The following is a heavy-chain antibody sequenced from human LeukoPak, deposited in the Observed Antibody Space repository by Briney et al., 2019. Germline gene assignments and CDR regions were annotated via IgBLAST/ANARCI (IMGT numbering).Heavy chain of an antibody. J-gene: IGHJ6*02. V-gene: IGHV3-21*01. CDR3: ARDRHSSSWHQGGYYYYGMDV. CDR2: VSSNSNYI. D-gene: IGHD6-13*01. CDR1: GFTFSDYA. Sequence: PGGSLRLTCAASGFTFSDYAMNWVRQAPGKGLEWVSFVSSNSNYIYYADSVKGRFTISRDNAKNSLSLQMNSLRAEDTAVYCCARDRHSSSWHQGGYYYYGMDVWGQGTTVTVSS.